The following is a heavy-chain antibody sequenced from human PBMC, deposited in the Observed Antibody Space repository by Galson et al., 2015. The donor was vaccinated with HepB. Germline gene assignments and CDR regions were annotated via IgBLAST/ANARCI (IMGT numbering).Heavy chain of an antibody. D-gene: IGHD4-11*01. CDR3: ARDGDYSDYYAFDI. CDR2: ISSRSTSI. Sequence: PGKGLEWVSYISSRSTSIYYADSVKGRFTISRDNAKNSLSLQMISLRAEDTAVYYCARDGDYSDYYAFDIWGQGTMVTVSS. J-gene: IGHJ3*02. V-gene: IGHV3-48*01.